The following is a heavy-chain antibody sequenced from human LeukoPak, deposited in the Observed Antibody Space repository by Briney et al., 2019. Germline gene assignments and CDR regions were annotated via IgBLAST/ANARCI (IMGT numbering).Heavy chain of an antibody. CDR1: GFTFSSYG. D-gene: IGHD1-26*01. V-gene: IGHV3-23*01. Sequence: GGSLRLSCAASGFTFSSYGMSWVRQAPGKGLEWVSAISGSGGSTYYADSVKGRFTISRDNSKNTLYLQMNSLRAEDTAVYYCARSIRGGTQEWELPRGSAFDIWGQGTMVTVSS. J-gene: IGHJ3*02. CDR2: ISGSGGST. CDR3: ARSIRGGTQEWELPRGSAFDI.